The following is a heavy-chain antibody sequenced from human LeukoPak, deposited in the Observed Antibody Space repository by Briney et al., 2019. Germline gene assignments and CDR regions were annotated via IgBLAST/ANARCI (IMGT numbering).Heavy chain of an antibody. CDR2: INHSGST. J-gene: IGHJ5*02. Sequence: SETLSLTCAVYGGSFSGYYWSWIRQPPGKGLEWIGEINHSGSTNYNPSLKSRVTISVDTSKNQFSLKLSSVTAADTAVYYCARGRRIFGVVTATGPFDPWGQGTLVTVSS. CDR3: ARGRRIFGVVTATGPFDP. D-gene: IGHD3-3*01. CDR1: GGSFSGYY. V-gene: IGHV4-34*01.